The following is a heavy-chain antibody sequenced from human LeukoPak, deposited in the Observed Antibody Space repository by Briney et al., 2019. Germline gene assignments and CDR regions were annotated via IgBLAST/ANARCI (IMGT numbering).Heavy chain of an antibody. CDR3: ARDPPPTSDAFDI. CDR2: ISSDGTYT. V-gene: IGHV3-74*01. J-gene: IGHJ3*02. Sequence: PGGSLRLSCAASGFTFSSHLMHWVRQAPGKGLVWVSRISSDGTYTNYADSVRGRFTISRDNAKNTLYLQMNSLRAEDTAVYYCARDPPPTSDAFDIWGQGTMVTVSS. CDR1: GFTFSSHL.